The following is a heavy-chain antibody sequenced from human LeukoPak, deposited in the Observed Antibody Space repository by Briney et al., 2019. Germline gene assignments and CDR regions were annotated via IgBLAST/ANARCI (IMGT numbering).Heavy chain of an antibody. D-gene: IGHD3-22*01. CDR2: ISWNSGSI. CDR3: AVTRRGYYDSSGFYRFDY. J-gene: IGHJ4*02. Sequence: PGGSLRLTCAASGFTFDDYAMHWVWQAPGKGLERVAGISWNSGSIGYADSVKGRFTISRDNAKNSLYLQMNSLRAEDTALYYCAVTRRGYYDSSGFYRFDYWGQGTLVTVSS. V-gene: IGHV3-9*01. CDR1: GFTFDDYA.